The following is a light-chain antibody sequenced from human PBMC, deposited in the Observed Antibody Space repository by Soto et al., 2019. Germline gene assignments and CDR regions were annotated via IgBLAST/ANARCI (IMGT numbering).Light chain of an antibody. Sequence: ENVLAQSPGTLSLSPGERATLSCRASQSVTTGYFAWYQQKPGQAPRLLIYGISARAPGIPDRFSASGSGTDFTLTLSRLEPEDSAVYYCQDYGTPGTCGQGTMVEIK. J-gene: IGKJ1*01. CDR1: QSVTTGY. V-gene: IGKV3-20*01. CDR2: GIS. CDR3: QDYGTPGT.